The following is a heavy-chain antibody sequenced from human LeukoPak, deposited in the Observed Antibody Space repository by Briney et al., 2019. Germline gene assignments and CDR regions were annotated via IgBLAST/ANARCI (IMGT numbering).Heavy chain of an antibody. Sequence: GGSLRLSRVASVLTFDYYAMNSVRQAPARGVEWVSYINIYNTIHYADSVKGRFTISRDDAKNSLYLQMNSLRPEDTAVYYCARGAPGSPRGLFDYWGQGTLVTVSS. CDR1: VLTFDYYA. V-gene: IGHV3-69-1*01. CDR3: ARGAPGSPRGLFDY. J-gene: IGHJ4*02. D-gene: IGHD3-10*01. CDR2: INIYNTI.